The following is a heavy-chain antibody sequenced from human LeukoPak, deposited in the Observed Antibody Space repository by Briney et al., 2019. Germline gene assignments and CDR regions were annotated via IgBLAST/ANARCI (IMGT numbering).Heavy chain of an antibody. J-gene: IGHJ4*02. CDR2: IIPILGIA. CDR3: ARDLGSYYDSSGYYYAGGY. Sequence: PVKVSCKASGGTFSSYAISWVRQAPRQGLEWMGRIIPILGIANYAQKFQGRVTITADKSTSTAYMELSSLRSEDTAVYYCARDLGSYYDSSGYYYAGGYWGQGTLVTVSS. CDR1: GGTFSSYA. V-gene: IGHV1-69*04. D-gene: IGHD3-22*01.